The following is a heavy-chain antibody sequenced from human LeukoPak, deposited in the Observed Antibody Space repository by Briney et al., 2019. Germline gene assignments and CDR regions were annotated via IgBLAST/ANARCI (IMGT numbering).Heavy chain of an antibody. J-gene: IGHJ5*02. CDR1: GGSISSGDYY. CDR2: IYYSGST. CDR3: ARNVDIVATIGSPWFDP. Sequence: SETLSLTCTVSGGSISSGDYYWRWVRQPRGKGLEWIGYIYYSGSTYYNPSVKSQITISVDTSKNQFSLKLSSVTAADTAVYYCARNVDIVATIGSPWFDPWGQGTLVTVSS. D-gene: IGHD5-12*01. V-gene: IGHV4-30-4*01.